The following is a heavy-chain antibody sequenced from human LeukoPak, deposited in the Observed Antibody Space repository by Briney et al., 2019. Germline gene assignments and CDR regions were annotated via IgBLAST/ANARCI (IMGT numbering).Heavy chain of an antibody. D-gene: IGHD4-17*01. V-gene: IGHV3-30*04. Sequence: PGGSLRLSCAASGFTFGSYPMHWVRQAPGKGLEWVAVISYDGSDKYYADSVKGRFTISRDNSKNTLYLQMNSLRAEDTAVYYCASRHYDFGYYWGQGTLVTVSS. CDR2: ISYDGSDK. J-gene: IGHJ4*02. CDR1: GFTFGSYP. CDR3: ASRHYDFGYY.